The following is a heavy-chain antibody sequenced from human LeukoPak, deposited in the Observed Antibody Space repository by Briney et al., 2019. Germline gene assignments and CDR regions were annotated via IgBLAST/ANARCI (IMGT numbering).Heavy chain of an antibody. CDR3: ARGPLYCSSSCHINY. CDR2: ISYDGSNK. J-gene: IGHJ4*02. Sequence: QAGGSLRLSCAASGFTVSSNYMSWVRQAPGKGLEWVALISYDGSNKDYADSVKGRFTNSRDNSKNTLYLQMNSLRVEDTAVYYCARGPLYCSSSCHINYWGQGTLVTVSS. CDR1: GFTVSSNY. V-gene: IGHV3-30-3*01. D-gene: IGHD2-2*02.